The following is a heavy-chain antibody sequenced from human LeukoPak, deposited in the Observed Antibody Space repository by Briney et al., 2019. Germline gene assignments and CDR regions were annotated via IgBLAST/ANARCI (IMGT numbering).Heavy chain of an antibody. CDR2: ISYDGSNK. V-gene: IGHV3-30-3*01. D-gene: IGHD6-19*01. CDR1: GFTFSSYA. Sequence: GRSLRLSCAASGFTFSSYAMHWVRQAPGKGLEWVAVISYDGSNKYYADSVKGRFTISRNNSKNTLYLQMNSLRAEDTAVYYCARDRSGWYFDYWGQGTLVTVSS. CDR3: ARDRSGWYFDY. J-gene: IGHJ4*02.